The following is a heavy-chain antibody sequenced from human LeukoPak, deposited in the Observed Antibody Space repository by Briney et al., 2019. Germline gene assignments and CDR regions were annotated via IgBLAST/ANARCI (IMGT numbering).Heavy chain of an antibody. CDR2: MKQDGSEK. CDR1: GFTFSDYW. V-gene: IGHV3-7*01. CDR3: ARGMTWLDY. Sequence: GGSLRLSCAVSGFTFSDYWMSWVRQAPGRGLECVAHMKQDGSEKYYVDSVKGRFTVSRDNARSSLSLQMDSLRAEDTAVYYCARGMTWLDYWGQGTLVTVSS. J-gene: IGHJ4*02.